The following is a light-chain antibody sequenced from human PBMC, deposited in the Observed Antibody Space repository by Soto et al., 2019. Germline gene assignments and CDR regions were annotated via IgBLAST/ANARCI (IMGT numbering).Light chain of an antibody. CDR2: AAS. J-gene: IGKJ4*01. CDR1: QGIRSL. Sequence: DIQLTQSPSFLSASVGDRVTITCRASQGIRSLLTWYQQKPGKAPKLLIYAASTLQSGVPSRFSGGGSGTDFTLTINSLQPEDFATYYCLHFTNFPLTFGGRTKVEVK. CDR3: LHFTNFPLT. V-gene: IGKV1-9*01.